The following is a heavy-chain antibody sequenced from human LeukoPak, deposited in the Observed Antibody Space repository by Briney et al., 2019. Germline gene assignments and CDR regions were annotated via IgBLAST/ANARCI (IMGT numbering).Heavy chain of an antibody. J-gene: IGHJ5*01. CDR1: VGSINSHY. V-gene: IGHV4-59*11. CDR3: ARDGDSGGWFDS. D-gene: IGHD6-25*01. Sequence: SETLSLTCTVSVGSINSHYWSWIRQPPGKGLECIGYIYYSGSTKYNPSLNSRATISLDTSKNQFFLKLTSVTAADTAVYYCARDGDSGGWFDSWDKGALVTVSS. CDR2: IYYSGST.